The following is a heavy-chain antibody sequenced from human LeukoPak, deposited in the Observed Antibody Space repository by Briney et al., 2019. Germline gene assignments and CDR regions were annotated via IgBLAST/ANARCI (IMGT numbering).Heavy chain of an antibody. CDR2: IYYSGST. CDR3: ARPIWPIVVVTNSDAFDI. D-gene: IGHD2-21*02. V-gene: IGHV4-39*01. Sequence: SETLSLTCTVSGGSISSSSYYWGWIRQPPGKGLEWIGSIYYSGSTYYNPSLKSRVTISVDTSKNQFSLKLSSVTAADTAVYYCARPIWPIVVVTNSDAFDIWGQGTMVTVSS. CDR1: GGSISSSSYY. J-gene: IGHJ3*02.